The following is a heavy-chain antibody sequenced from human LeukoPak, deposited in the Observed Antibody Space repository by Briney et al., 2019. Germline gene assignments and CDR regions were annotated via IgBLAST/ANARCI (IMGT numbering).Heavy chain of an antibody. J-gene: IGHJ4*02. Sequence: TGGSLRLSCAASGFSFSTYWMHWVRQAPGKGLVWVSRINSDGSSTSYADSVKGRFTISRDNAKNTLYLQVNSLRAEDTAVYYCARVFPSWELLSGYYFDYWGQGTLVTVS. V-gene: IGHV3-74*01. CDR2: INSDGSST. D-gene: IGHD1-26*01. CDR3: ARVFPSWELLSGYYFDY. CDR1: GFSFSTYW.